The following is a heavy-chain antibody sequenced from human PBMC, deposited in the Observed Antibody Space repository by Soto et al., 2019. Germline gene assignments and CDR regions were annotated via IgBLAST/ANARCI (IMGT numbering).Heavy chain of an antibody. CDR1: GGSISSGGYS. V-gene: IGHV4-30-2*01. CDR3: ARKNGVTDDYGMDV. CDR2: IYHSGST. D-gene: IGHD2-21*02. Sequence: QLQLQESGSGLVKPSQTLSLTCAVSGGSISSGGYSWSWIRQPPGKGLEWIGYIYHSGSTYYNPSLKSRVTISVDRSKNQFALKLSSVTAADTAVYYCARKNGVTDDYGMDVWGQGTTVTVSS. J-gene: IGHJ6*02.